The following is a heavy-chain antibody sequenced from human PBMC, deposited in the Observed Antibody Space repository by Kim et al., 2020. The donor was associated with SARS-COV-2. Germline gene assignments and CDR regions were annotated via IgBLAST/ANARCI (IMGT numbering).Heavy chain of an antibody. J-gene: IGHJ4*02. D-gene: IGHD3-9*01. CDR2: SST. V-gene: IGHV3-74*01. CDR3: ARGLVLRYF. Sequence: SSTSYADSVKGRFTISRDHAKNTLYLQMNRLRAEDTAVYYCARGLVLRYFGGQGTLVTVSS.